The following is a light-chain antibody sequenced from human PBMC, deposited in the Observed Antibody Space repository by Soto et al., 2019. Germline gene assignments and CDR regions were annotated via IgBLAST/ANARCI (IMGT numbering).Light chain of an antibody. CDR3: QQYGNSPRT. CDR2: DTF. V-gene: IGKV3-20*01. Sequence: EIVLTQSPGTLSLSPGERATLSCRASRSLSSSYLAWYQQRPGQAPRLLIYDTFNRATGIPERFSGRGSGTEFTLTISRLEPEDFAVYYCQQYGNSPRTFGQGTKVEIK. CDR1: RSLSSSY. J-gene: IGKJ1*01.